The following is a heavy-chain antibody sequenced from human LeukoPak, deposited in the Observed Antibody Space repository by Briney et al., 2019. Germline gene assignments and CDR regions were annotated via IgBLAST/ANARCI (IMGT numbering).Heavy chain of an antibody. Sequence: SETLFLTCPVSGYSIRSGCSWGWIRQPPGKGLEWIGSLYHSGSTYYNLSLQSRVTISVDTSKNLFSLQLSSVTAADTAVYYCARRVTMVPGSWSDPWGQGTLVTVSS. J-gene: IGHJ5*02. V-gene: IGHV4-38-2*01. CDR3: ARRVTMVPGSWSDP. CDR1: GYSIRSGCS. CDR2: LYHSGST. D-gene: IGHD3-10*01.